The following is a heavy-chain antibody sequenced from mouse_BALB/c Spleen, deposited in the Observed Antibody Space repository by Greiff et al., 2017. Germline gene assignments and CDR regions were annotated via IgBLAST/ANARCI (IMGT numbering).Heavy chain of an antibody. V-gene: IGHV5-9-4*01. D-gene: IGHD1-1*01. J-gene: IGHJ2*01. CDR1: GFTFSSYA. CDR2: ISSGGSYT. Sequence: EVMLVESGGGLVKPGGSLKLSCAASGFTFSSYAMSWVRQSPEKRLEWVAEISSGGSYTYYPDTVTGRFTISRDNAKNTLYLEMSSLRSEDTAMYYCARDHYYGSSYFDYWGQGTTLTVSS. CDR3: ARDHYYGSSYFDY.